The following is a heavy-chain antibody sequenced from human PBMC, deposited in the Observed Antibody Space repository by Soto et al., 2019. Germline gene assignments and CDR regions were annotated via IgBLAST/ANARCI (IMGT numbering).Heavy chain of an antibody. CDR2: SIPIFGTA. Sequence: QVQLVQSGAEVKKPGSSVKVSCKASGGTFSSYAISWVRQAPGQGLEWMGGSIPIFGTANYAQKFQGRVKIDADESTSTAYMELSSLRSEDTAVYYCAREGMGYSGSGMDVWGQGTTVTVSS. CDR3: AREGMGYSGSGMDV. D-gene: IGHD6-13*01. J-gene: IGHJ6*02. CDR1: GGTFSSYA. V-gene: IGHV1-69*12.